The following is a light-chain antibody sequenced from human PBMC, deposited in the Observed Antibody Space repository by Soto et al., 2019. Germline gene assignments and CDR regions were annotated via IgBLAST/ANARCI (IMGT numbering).Light chain of an antibody. Sequence: EIVLTQSPGTLSLSPGERATLSCRASQSFNSIYLAWYQQKPGQAPRLLIYGASTRATGVPDRFSGTGSGTEFTLTISSLKSEDYAVYYCQQYKSWPPITFGQGTKVDIK. CDR1: QSFNSIY. J-gene: IGKJ1*01. CDR3: QQYKSWPPIT. V-gene: IGKV3-15*01. CDR2: GAS.